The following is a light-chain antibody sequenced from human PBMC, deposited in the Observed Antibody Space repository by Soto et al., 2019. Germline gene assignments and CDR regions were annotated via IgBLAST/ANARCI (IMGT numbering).Light chain of an antibody. CDR3: FSFTSTNTHV. CDR1: SSDFGSYKF. Sequence: QSALTQPASVSVSPGQSVTISCTGTSSDFGSYKFVSWYQHHPGKVPKVIIYETSKRPSGVSDRFSGSKSGNTASLTISGLQAEDEADYYCFSFTSTNTHVFGSGTKLTVL. J-gene: IGLJ1*01. V-gene: IGLV2-23*01. CDR2: ETS.